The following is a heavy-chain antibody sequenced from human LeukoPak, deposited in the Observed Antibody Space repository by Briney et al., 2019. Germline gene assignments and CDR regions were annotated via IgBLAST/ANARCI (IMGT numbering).Heavy chain of an antibody. CDR2: INPSGGST. D-gene: IGHD6-13*01. CDR1: GYTLTELS. V-gene: IGHV1-46*01. J-gene: IGHJ4*02. Sequence: ASVKVSCKVSGYTLTELSIHWVRQAPGQGLEWMGIINPSGGSTSYAQKFQGRVTMTRDTSTSTVYMELSSLRSEDTAVYYCARARGIAANDRVYDYWGQGTLVTVSS. CDR3: ARARGIAANDRVYDY.